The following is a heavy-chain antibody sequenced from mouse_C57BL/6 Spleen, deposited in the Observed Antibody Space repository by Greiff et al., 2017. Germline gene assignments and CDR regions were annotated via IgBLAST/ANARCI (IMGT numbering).Heavy chain of an antibody. CDR1: GFTFSSYA. D-gene: IGHD2-5*01. CDR2: ISSGGDYI. Sequence: EVMLVESGEGLVKPGGSLKLSCAASGFTFSSYAMSWVRQTPEKRLEWVAYISSGGDYIYYADTVKGRFTISRDNARNTLYLQMSSLKSEDTAMYYCTREGDYSNSHWYFDVWGTGTTVTVSS. CDR3: TREGDYSNSHWYFDV. J-gene: IGHJ1*03. V-gene: IGHV5-9-1*02.